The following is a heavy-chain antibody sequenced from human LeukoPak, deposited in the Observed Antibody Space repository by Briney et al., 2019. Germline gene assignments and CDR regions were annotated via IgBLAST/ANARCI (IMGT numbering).Heavy chain of an antibody. J-gene: IGHJ4*02. D-gene: IGHD1-26*01. V-gene: IGHV1-8*03. Sequence: ASVKVSCKASGYTFTSYGISWVRQAPGQGLEWMGWMNPNSGNTGYAQKFQGRVTITRNTSISTAYMELSSLRSEDTAVYYCARVNIGGSYERWGQGTLVTVSS. CDR3: ARVNIGGSYER. CDR1: GYTFTSYG. CDR2: MNPNSGNT.